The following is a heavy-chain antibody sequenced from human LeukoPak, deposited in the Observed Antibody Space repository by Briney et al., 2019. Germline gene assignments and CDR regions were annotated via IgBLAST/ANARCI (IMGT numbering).Heavy chain of an antibody. CDR3: ARREPIQLWSPTKYGMDV. D-gene: IGHD5-18*01. V-gene: IGHV1-3*01. CDR1: GGTFSSYA. J-gene: IGHJ6*02. CDR2: INAGNGNT. Sequence: GASVKVSCKASGGTFSSYAISWVRQAPGQRLEWMGWINAGNGNTKYSQKFQGRVTITRDTSASTAYMELSSLRSEDTAVYYCARREPIQLWSPTKYGMDVWGQGTTVTVSS.